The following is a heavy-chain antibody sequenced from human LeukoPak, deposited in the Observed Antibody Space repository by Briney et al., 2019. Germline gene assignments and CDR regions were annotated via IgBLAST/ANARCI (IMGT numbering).Heavy chain of an antibody. J-gene: IGHJ4*02. CDR3: LRSHGAH. Sequence: SETLSLTCTVFGGSISSGDYLWAWVRQPPGKALELIGNIRYPGTTFYNPSLQSRVTISVDTSKNQFSLKLTSVTAADTAVYYCLRSHGAHWGQGTLVIVPS. D-gene: IGHD3-10*01. CDR1: GGSISSGDYL. V-gene: IGHV4-39*01. CDR2: IRYPGTT.